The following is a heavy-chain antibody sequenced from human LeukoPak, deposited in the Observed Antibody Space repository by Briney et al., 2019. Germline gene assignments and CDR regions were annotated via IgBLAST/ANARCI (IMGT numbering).Heavy chain of an antibody. V-gene: IGHV3-21*01. CDR2: ISSSSGYI. CDR1: GFTFSSYS. D-gene: IGHD6-25*01. CDR3: ARGPPWYFDL. J-gene: IGHJ2*01. Sequence: GGSLRLSCAASGFTFSSYSMNWVRQAPGKGLEWVSSISSSSGYIYYADSVKGRFTISRDNAKNTLYLQMNSLRAEDTAVYYCARGPPWYFDLWGRGTLVTVSS.